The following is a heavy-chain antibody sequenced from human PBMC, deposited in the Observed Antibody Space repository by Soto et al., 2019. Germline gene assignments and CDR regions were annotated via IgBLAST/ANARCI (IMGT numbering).Heavy chain of an antibody. Sequence: SETLSLTCIVSGGSISGSYCTWIRQSPGKGLEWLGYVYYTGSTNYSPSLRSRVSISLDTSKNEFSLRLSSATAADTAVYFCARSVAVPGAHIDYWGQGTQVTVSS. CDR2: VYYTGST. CDR3: ARSVAVPGAHIDY. J-gene: IGHJ4*02. CDR1: GGSISGSY. V-gene: IGHV4-59*01. D-gene: IGHD2-8*02.